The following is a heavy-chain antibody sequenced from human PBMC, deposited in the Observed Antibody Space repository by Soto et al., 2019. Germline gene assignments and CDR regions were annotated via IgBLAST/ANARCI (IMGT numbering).Heavy chain of an antibody. CDR2: IYYSGST. CDR3: APREYEKKYFDY. J-gene: IGHJ4*02. V-gene: IGHV4-39*01. Sequence: SETLSLTCTVSGGSISSSSYYWGWIRQPPGKGLEWIGSIYYSGSTYYNPSLKSRVTISVDTSKNQFSLKLSSVTAAETAVYYCAPREYEKKYFDYWGQGTLVTVSS. D-gene: IGHD3-10*01. CDR1: GGSISSSSYY.